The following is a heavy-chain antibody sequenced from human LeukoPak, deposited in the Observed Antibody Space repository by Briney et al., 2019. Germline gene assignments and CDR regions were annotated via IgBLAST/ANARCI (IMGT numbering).Heavy chain of an antibody. D-gene: IGHD3-3*01. CDR3: ASSDFWRGYGDY. CDR1: GDSISSGAYY. CDR2: IYTSGST. V-gene: IGHV4-61*02. Sequence: SQTLSLTCTVSGDSISSGAYYWSWIRQPAGKGLEWIGRIYTSGSTNYNPSLKSRVTMSVDTSKNQFSLKLSSVTAADTAVYYCASSDFWRGYGDYWGQGTLVTVSS. J-gene: IGHJ4*02.